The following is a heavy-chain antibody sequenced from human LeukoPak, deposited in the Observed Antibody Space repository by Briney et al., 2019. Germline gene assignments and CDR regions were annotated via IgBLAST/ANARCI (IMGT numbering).Heavy chain of an antibody. CDR2: ISPYNGHT. CDR1: GYTFTSYG. D-gene: IGHD2-21*01. Sequence: ASVKVSCKVSGYTFTSYGISWVRQAPGQGLEWMGWISPYNGHTNYAQTFQGRVTMTTDTSTKTSYMEFRRLGSDANTTRYFPREKFGLSFDSWGQGTLVTVSS. J-gene: IGHJ4*02. CDR3: PREKFGLSFDS. V-gene: IGHV1-18*01.